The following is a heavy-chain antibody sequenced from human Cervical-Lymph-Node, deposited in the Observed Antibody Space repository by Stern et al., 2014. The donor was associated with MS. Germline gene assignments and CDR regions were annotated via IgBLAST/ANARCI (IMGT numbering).Heavy chain of an antibody. V-gene: IGHV4-34*01. D-gene: IGHD6-6*01. Sequence: QVQLVQWGAGLLKPSETLSLTCAVYGGSFDAFYWSWIRPPPGKGLEWIGEISHSGYTNYNPSLKSRVTISVDTSKNQFSLKMSSVTAADTAVYYCARTWIAVRNTKWFDPWGQGTLVTVSS. CDR1: GGSFDAFY. CDR3: ARTWIAVRNTKWFDP. J-gene: IGHJ5*02. CDR2: ISHSGYT.